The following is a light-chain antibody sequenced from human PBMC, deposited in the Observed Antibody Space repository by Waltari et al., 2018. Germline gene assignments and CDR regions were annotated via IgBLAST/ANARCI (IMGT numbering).Light chain of an antibody. J-gene: IGKJ5*01. CDR1: QSASHF. CDR3: QQRNNWPIT. V-gene: IGKV3-11*01. CDR2: DTS. Sequence: ELVLTQSPGTLSLSPGESATLTCRASQSASHFLAWYQQKPGQAPRLLIYDTSNRATGVPARFSGSGSGTDFTLTINSLEPDDFAVYFCQQRNNWPITFGQGTRLEIK.